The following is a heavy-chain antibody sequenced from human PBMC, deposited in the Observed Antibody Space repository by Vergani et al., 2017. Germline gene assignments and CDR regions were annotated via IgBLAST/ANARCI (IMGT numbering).Heavy chain of an antibody. CDR3: AKVSGGLWFGEYYFDY. Sequence: EVQPVESGGGLVQPGRSLRLSCAASGFTFDDYAMHWVRQAPGKGLEWVSGIIWNSGSIGYADSVKGLFTISRDNAKNSLSLQMNSLRAEDPPLYYCAKVSGGLWFGEYYFDYWGQGTLVTVSS. V-gene: IGHV3-9*01. D-gene: IGHD3-10*01. CDR2: IIWNSGSI. CDR1: GFTFDDYA. J-gene: IGHJ4*02.